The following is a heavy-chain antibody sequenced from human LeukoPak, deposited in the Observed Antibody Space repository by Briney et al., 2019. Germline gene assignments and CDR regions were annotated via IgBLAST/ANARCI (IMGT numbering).Heavy chain of an antibody. CDR3: ARASSGWYNWFDP. Sequence: PGGSLRLSCAASGFTFSSYSMNWVRQAPGKGLEWVSSISSSSNYIYYADSVKGRFTISRDNAKNSLYLQMNSLRAEDTAVYYCARASSGWYNWFDPWGQGTLVTVSS. CDR1: GFTFSSYS. J-gene: IGHJ5*02. V-gene: IGHV3-21*01. CDR2: ISSSSNYI. D-gene: IGHD6-19*01.